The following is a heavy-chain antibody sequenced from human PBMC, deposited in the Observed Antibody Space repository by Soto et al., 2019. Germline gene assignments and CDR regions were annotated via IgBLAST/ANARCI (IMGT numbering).Heavy chain of an antibody. CDR2: IHNSGSS. CDR3: ARLRDGYNSFAS. D-gene: IGHD5-12*01. CDR1: GGSINSNAYY. Sequence: SETLSLTCSVSGGSINSNAYYWSWIRQPPRKGLEWLGYIHNSGSSHYRPSLKSRLNISLDTSKNQFSLKLTSVTPADTAAYSCARLRDGYNSFASWGMGILVTVPS. V-gene: IGHV4-30-4*01. J-gene: IGHJ4*02.